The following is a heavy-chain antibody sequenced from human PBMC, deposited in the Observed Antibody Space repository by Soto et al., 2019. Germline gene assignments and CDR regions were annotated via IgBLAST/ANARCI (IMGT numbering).Heavy chain of an antibody. Sequence: QVQLVQSGAEVKKPGASVKVSCKASGYTFTSYAMHWVRQAPGQRLEWMGWINAGNGNTKYSQKFQGRVTITREPSASTAYMELSSLRSEDTAVYYCARVASGVDYWGQGTLVTVSS. CDR1: GYTFTSYA. V-gene: IGHV1-3*01. CDR3: ARVASGVDY. D-gene: IGHD3-16*01. CDR2: INAGNGNT. J-gene: IGHJ4*02.